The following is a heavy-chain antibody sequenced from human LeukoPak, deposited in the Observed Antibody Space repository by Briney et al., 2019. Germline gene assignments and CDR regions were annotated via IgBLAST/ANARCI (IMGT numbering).Heavy chain of an antibody. D-gene: IGHD6-13*01. CDR3: VRDSGRAAANR. V-gene: IGHV1-2*06. CDR2: INPNRGGA. Sequence: ASVKGSCKASVYTLTCYYIHWVRQAPGQGLEWMGRINPNRGGADFPQKCQGRVTLTRDTSITTAYMDLTKLTSDDTAVYYCVRDSGRAAANRWGQGTLVTVSS. CDR1: VYTLTCYY. J-gene: IGHJ4*02.